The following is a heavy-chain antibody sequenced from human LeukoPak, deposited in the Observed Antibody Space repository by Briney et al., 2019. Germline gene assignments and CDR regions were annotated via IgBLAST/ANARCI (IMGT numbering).Heavy chain of an antibody. Sequence: ASVKVSCKASGYTFTGYYMHWVRQAPGQGLEWMGWIDPNSGGTNYAQKFQGWVTMTRDTSITTAYMELNRLISDDTAVYYCARASPYSSSSGFAYWGQGTLVTVSS. V-gene: IGHV1-2*04. CDR3: ARASPYSSSSGFAY. CDR2: IDPNSGGT. CDR1: GYTFTGYY. D-gene: IGHD6-6*01. J-gene: IGHJ4*02.